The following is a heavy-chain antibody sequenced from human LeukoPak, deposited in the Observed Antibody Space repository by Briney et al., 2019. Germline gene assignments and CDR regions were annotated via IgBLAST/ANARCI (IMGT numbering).Heavy chain of an antibody. J-gene: IGHJ4*02. CDR1: GFTFSSYS. CDR3: ARGTPIVVVPAALYYFDY. CDR2: ISSSSSYI. V-gene: IGHV3-21*01. D-gene: IGHD2-2*01. Sequence: PGGSLRLSCAASGFTFSSYSMNWVRQAPGKGLEWVSSISSSSSYIYYADSVKGGFTISRDNAKNSLYLQMNSLRAEDTAVYYCARGTPIVVVPAALYYFDYWGQGTLVTVSS.